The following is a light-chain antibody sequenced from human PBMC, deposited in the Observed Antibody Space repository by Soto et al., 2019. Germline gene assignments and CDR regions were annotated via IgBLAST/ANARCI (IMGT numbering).Light chain of an antibody. J-gene: IGLJ2*01. CDR3: GTWDSSLTAEV. V-gene: IGLV1-51*01. CDR2: DND. CDR1: SSNIGNNI. Sequence: QSVLTQPPSVSAAPGQRVTISCSGSSSNIGNNIVSWYQQLPGTAPKLLIYDNDKRPSGIPDRFSGSKSGSSATLGITGLQTGDEADYYCGTWDSSLTAEVFGGGTKLTVL.